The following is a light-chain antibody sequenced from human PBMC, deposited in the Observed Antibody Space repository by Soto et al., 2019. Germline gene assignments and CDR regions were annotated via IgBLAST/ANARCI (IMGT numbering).Light chain of an antibody. Sequence: EIVLTQSPGTLSLSPGERATLSCRASQSVSSSYLAWYQQKPGQAPRLLIYSASSRATDIPDRFSGSGSGTDFTLTISRLEPEDFALYYCQQYGSSPPRFTFGPGTRVDIK. V-gene: IGKV3-20*01. CDR2: SAS. CDR1: QSVSSSY. J-gene: IGKJ3*01. CDR3: QQYGSSPPRFT.